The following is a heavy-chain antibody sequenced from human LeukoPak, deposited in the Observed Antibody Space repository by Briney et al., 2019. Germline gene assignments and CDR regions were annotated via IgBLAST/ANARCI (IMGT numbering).Heavy chain of an antibody. V-gene: IGHV2-5*02. CDR1: GLSLSPTGVS. CDR2: IYWDDDK. D-gene: IGHD6-13*01. Sequence: SGPTLVNPTQTLALTCTFSGLSLSPTGVSVGWIRQPPGKALEWLALIYWDDDKRYSPSLKSRLTITKDTSKNQVVLTMTNMDPVDTGTYYCALKPYSANWYYFDFWGQGTLVTVSS. CDR3: ALKPYSANWYYFDF. J-gene: IGHJ4*02.